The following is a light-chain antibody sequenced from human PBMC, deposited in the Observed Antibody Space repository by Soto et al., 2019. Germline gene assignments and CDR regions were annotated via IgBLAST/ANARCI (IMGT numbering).Light chain of an antibody. Sequence: EVVLTQSPATLSLSPGERATLSCRASESVNKFLAWYQQKPGQAPRLLIYDASNRATGFPARFGGSGCGTDFILTISRLEPEDFGIYCCPQRMKLPPLTFGGGTKVEIK. CDR1: ESVNKF. J-gene: IGKJ4*01. CDR2: DAS. V-gene: IGKV3-11*01. CDR3: PQRMKLPPLT.